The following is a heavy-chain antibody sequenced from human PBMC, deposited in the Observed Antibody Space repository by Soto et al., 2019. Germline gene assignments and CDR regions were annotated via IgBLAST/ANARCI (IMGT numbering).Heavy chain of an antibody. CDR1: GFTFSSYA. D-gene: IGHD3-9*01. J-gene: IGHJ6*02. Sequence: QVQLVESGGGVVQPGRSLRLSCAASGFTFSSYAMHWVRQAPGKGLEWVAVISYDGSNKYYADSVKGRFTISRDNSKNPLYRQMNSLSAESTAVYYCARIRPRSFAGLLPPRRQGGGMDVWGQGTTVTVCS. CDR2: ISYDGSNK. V-gene: IGHV3-30-3*01. CDR3: ARIRPRSFAGLLPPRRQGGGMDV.